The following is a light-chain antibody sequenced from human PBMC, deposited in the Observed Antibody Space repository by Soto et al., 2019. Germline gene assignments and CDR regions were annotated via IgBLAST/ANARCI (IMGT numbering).Light chain of an antibody. CDR2: EVS. CDR3: KSFTRRNTLL. J-gene: IGLJ2*01. Sequence: QSALTQPASVSGSPGQSITISCTGSASDVGSFNYVSWYQQHPGKAPKLIIHEVSSRPPGVSRRFSGSKSGNTASLTISGLQPEDEAEYYCKSFTRRNTLLFGGGTQLTVL. V-gene: IGLV2-14*03. CDR1: ASDVGSFNY.